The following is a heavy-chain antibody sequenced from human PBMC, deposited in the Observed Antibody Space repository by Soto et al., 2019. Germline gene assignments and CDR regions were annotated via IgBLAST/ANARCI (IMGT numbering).Heavy chain of an antibody. D-gene: IGHD4-17*01. CDR1: RVTLSTYA. J-gene: IGHJ3*01. Sequence: EVQLLESGGGLVQPGGSLRLSCTASRVTLSTYAVTLVPQAPGMGLEWVASITGNGGHTSYADSVRGRFTISRDNSNNTVYLQMSCLGAADTAVYHCAKDPNGDYIRAFDAWGQGTLVTVSS. V-gene: IGHV3-23*01. CDR3: AKDPNGDYIRAFDA. CDR2: ITGNGGHT.